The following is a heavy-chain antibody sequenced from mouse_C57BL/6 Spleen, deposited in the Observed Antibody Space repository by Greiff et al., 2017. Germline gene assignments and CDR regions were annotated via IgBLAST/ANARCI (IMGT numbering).Heavy chain of an antibody. CDR3: ARWVRENFDY. V-gene: IGHV3-6*01. Sequence: VQVVESGPGLVKPSQSLSLTCSVTGYSITSGYYWNWIRQFPGNKLEWMGYISYDGSNNYNPALKNRISITRDTSKNQFFLKLNSVTTEDTATYYCARWVRENFDYWGQGTTLTVSS. D-gene: IGHD2-13*01. CDR2: ISYDGSN. J-gene: IGHJ2*01. CDR1: GYSITSGYY.